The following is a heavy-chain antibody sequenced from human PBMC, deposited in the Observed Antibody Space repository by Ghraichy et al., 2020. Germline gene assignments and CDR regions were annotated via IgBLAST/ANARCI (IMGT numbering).Heavy chain of an antibody. Sequence: ESLNISCSVSGGHITSYFWSWIRQPPGKGLEWIGYIYYSGSTNYNPSLKSRVTMSVDTSKNQFSLNLSSVTAADTAVYYCARTNYYYYVMDVWGQGTTVTVSS. CDR2: IYYSGST. CDR3: ARTNYYYYVMDV. J-gene: IGHJ6*02. V-gene: IGHV4-59*01. CDR1: GGHITSYF.